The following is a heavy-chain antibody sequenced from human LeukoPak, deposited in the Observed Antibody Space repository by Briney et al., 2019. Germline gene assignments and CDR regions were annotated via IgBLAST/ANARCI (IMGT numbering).Heavy chain of an antibody. Sequence: GGSLRLSCAASGFTFSSYWMSWVRQAPGKGLEWVANIKQDGSEKYYVDSVKGRFTISRDNAKNSLYPQMNSLRAEDTAVYYCAAKGDSSSSFDYWGQGTLVTVSS. D-gene: IGHD6-6*01. J-gene: IGHJ4*02. CDR2: IKQDGSEK. V-gene: IGHV3-7*01. CDR3: AAKGDSSSSFDY. CDR1: GFTFSSYW.